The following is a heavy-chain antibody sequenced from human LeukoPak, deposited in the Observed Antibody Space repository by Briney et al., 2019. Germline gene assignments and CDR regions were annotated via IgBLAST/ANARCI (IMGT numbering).Heavy chain of an antibody. D-gene: IGHD5-12*01. V-gene: IGHV4-38-2*01. J-gene: IGHJ4*02. CDR2: IYHSGST. CDR3: ARVATTTNPPQRPFDY. Sequence: SETLSLTCAVSAYSISSGYCWGWIRQPPGKGLEWIGSIYHSGSTYYNPSLKSRVTISVDTSKNQFSLKLSSVTAADTAVYYCARVATTTNPPQRPFDYWGQGTLVTVSS. CDR1: AYSISSGYC.